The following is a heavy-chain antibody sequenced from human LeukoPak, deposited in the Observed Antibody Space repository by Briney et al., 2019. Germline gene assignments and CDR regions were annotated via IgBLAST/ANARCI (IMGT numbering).Heavy chain of an antibody. CDR3: ARGCGGSPSCYIIDY. CDR1: GFTFSNHG. D-gene: IGHD2-2*01. J-gene: IGHJ4*02. CDR2: ISDDGSNK. V-gene: IGHV3-33*01. Sequence: GRSLRLSCAASGFTFSNHGMHWVRQAPGKGLEWVAVISDDGSNKNYADSVKGQFTISRENFKNTLYLQMTSLRAEDTAVYYCARGCGGSPSCYIIDYWGQGTLVTVSS.